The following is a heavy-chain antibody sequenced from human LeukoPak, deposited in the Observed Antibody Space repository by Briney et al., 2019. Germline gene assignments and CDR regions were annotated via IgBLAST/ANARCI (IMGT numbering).Heavy chain of an antibody. CDR1: GITFSSYS. J-gene: IGHJ4*02. Sequence: PGGSRRLPGAAFGITFSSYSMNWVAQAPGKGREGVASIISSSIYIYYADSVKGRFPISRENAKNPLYLQSNSLRAVDTVVYYCARDTAMDDWGKGTLVTVPS. V-gene: IGHV3-21*01. CDR3: ARDTAMDD. D-gene: IGHD2-2*01. CDR2: IISSSIYI.